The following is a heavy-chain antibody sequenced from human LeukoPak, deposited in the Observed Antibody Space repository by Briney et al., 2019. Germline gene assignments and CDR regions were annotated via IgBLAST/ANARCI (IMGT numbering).Heavy chain of an antibody. CDR2: ISPTTI. D-gene: IGHD2-21*01. V-gene: IGHV3-48*01. CDR3: ARDTAYSFDY. J-gene: IGHJ4*02. CDR1: GFTFTSYS. Sequence: GGSLRLSCAVSGFTFTSYSLNWVRQAPGKGLEWVSYISPTTIYYADSVRGRFTISRDDAKNSLYLQMNSLRAEDTAIYYCARDTAYSFDYWGQGTLVTVSS.